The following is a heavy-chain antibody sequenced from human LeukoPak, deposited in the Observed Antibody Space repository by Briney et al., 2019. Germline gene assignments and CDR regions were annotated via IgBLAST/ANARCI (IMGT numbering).Heavy chain of an antibody. D-gene: IGHD6-6*01. Sequence: SRPTPLDPTLPLTLTCTFSGFSLSTTGVGVGWIRQPPGKALEWLVLIYWNDDKSYSPSLKSRLTITKDTSINRVVLTMTNMDPVDTATYYCARRLNRAQSSSSNLCGPGGQGTLVTVSS. V-gene: IGHV2-5*01. CDR3: ARRLNRAQSSSSNLCGP. CDR1: GFSLSTTGVG. J-gene: IGHJ5*02. CDR2: IYWNDDK.